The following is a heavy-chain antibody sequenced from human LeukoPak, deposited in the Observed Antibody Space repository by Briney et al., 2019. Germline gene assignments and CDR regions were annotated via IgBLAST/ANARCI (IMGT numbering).Heavy chain of an antibody. J-gene: IGHJ4*02. D-gene: IGHD3-22*01. CDR3: ARVTPYYYDSSGYVSGGNFDY. CDR2: IYYSGST. V-gene: IGHV4-59*01. CDR1: GDSISSYY. Sequence: SETLSLTCTVSGDSISSYYWSWIRQPPGKGLEWIGYIYYSGSTNYNPSLKSRVTISVDTSKNQFSLKLSSVTAADTAVYYCARVTPYYYDSSGYVSGGNFDYWGQGTLVTVSS.